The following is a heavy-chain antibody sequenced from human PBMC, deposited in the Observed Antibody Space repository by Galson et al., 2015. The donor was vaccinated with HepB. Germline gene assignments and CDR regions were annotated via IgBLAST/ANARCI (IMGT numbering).Heavy chain of an antibody. J-gene: IGHJ4*02. CDR1: GFTFSSYA. Sequence: SLRLSCAASGFTFSSYAMHWVRQVPGKGLEWVAFISYDGSNKYYADPVKGRFTISRDNPKNTLFLQMNRLRAEDTAVYYCAKQHAYNASPFDYWGQGTLVTVSS. CDR3: AKQHAYNASPFDY. D-gene: IGHD3-16*01. V-gene: IGHV3-30-3*02. CDR2: ISYDGSNK.